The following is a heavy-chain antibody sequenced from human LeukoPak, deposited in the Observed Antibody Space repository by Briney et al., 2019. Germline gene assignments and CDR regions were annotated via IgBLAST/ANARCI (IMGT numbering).Heavy chain of an antibody. CDR2: INHSGST. CDR1: GGSFSGYY. J-gene: IGHJ4*02. Sequence: PSETLSLTCAVYGGSFSGYYWSWIRQPPGKGLEWIGEINHSGSTNYNPSLKSRVTISVDTSKNQFSLKLSSVTAADTAVYYCARPYYYGSGSPLGLWGQETLVTVSS. D-gene: IGHD3-10*01. V-gene: IGHV4-34*01. CDR3: ARPYYYGSGSPLGL.